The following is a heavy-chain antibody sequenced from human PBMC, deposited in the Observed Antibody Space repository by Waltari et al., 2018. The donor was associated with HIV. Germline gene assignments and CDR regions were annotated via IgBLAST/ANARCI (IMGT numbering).Heavy chain of an antibody. J-gene: IGHJ4*02. D-gene: IGHD1-1*01. V-gene: IGHV3-74*01. CDR3: AVPRCNRANCHFAS. Sequence: EVRLEESGGGLVQPGGSLRLSCTASVSSFTSSWMHWVRQVPGKRPEWVSRINTDGTYTNYADAVRGRFSNSRDNAKNTLYLQMNSLKVEDTAVYFCAVPRCNRANCHFASWGQGTLVTVSS. CDR2: INTDGTYT. CDR1: VSSFTSSW.